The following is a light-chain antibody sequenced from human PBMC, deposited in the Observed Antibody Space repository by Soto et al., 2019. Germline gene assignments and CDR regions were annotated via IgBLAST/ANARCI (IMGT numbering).Light chain of an antibody. J-gene: IGKJ5*01. CDR3: QYRSNWSPGT. CDR1: HSVSSY. Sequence: IVLTQSPATLSVSPGERVTLSCRASHSVSSYLAWYQQKPGQPPRLLIYGASNRATGIPARFSGSGSGTGFTLTISSREPADVAVYNCQYRSNWSPGTFGQGTRLEIK. CDR2: GAS. V-gene: IGKV3-11*01.